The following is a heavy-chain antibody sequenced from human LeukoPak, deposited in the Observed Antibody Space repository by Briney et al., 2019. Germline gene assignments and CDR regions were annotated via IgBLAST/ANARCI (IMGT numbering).Heavy chain of an antibody. V-gene: IGHV3-7*01. D-gene: IGHD6-13*01. CDR3: ARGSTTRGIAAEDAFDI. CDR1: GFTFSSYW. Sequence: PGGSLRLSCAASGFTFSSYWMSWVRQAPGKGLEWVANIKQDGSEKYYVDSVKGRFTISRDNAKNSLYLQMNSLRAEDTAVYYCARGSTTRGIAAEDAFDIWGQGTMVTVSS. J-gene: IGHJ3*02. CDR2: IKQDGSEK.